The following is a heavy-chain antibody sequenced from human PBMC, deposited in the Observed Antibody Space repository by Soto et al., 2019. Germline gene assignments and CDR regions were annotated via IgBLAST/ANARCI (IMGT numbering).Heavy chain of an antibody. CDR1: GFTFSSYA. CDR2: ISGSGGST. CDR3: AKVPPPRYSSSHNVDY. V-gene: IGHV3-23*01. D-gene: IGHD6-13*01. J-gene: IGHJ4*02. Sequence: PGGSLRLSCAASGFTFSSYAMSCVRQAPGKGLEWVSAISGSGGSTYYADSVEGRFTISRDNSKNTLYLQMNSLRAEDTAVYYCAKVPPPRYSSSHNVDYWGQGTLVTVSS.